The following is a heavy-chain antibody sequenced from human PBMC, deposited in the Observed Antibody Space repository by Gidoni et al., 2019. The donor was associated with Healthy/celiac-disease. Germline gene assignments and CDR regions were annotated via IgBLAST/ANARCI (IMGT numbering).Heavy chain of an antibody. CDR2: ISYDGSNK. CDR3: AKDISSGWSPILYYFDY. D-gene: IGHD6-19*01. CDR1: GFTFSSYG. J-gene: IGHJ4*02. Sequence: QVQLVESGGGVVQPGRSLRLSCAASGFTFSSYGMHWVRQAPGKGLEWVAVISYDGSNKYYADSVKGRFTISRDNSKNTLYLQMNSLRAEDTAVYYCAKDISSGWSPILYYFDYWGQGTLVTVSS. V-gene: IGHV3-30*18.